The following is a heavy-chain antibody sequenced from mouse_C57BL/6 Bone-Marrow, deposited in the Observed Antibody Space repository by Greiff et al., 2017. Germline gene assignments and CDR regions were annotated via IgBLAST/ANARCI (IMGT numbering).Heavy chain of an antibody. V-gene: IGHV1-55*01. J-gene: IGHJ1*03. Sequence: QVQLKQPGAELVKPGASVKMSCKASGYTFTSYWITWVKQRPGQGLEWIGDIYPGSGSTNYNEKFKSKATLTVDTSSSTAYMQLSSLTSEDSAVYYCAGTTVVAVNWYFDVWGTGTTVTVSS. CDR1: GYTFTSYW. CDR3: AGTTVVAVNWYFDV. CDR2: IYPGSGST. D-gene: IGHD1-1*01.